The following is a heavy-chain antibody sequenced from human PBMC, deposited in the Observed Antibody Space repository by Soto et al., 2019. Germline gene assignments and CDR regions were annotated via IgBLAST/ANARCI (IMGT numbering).Heavy chain of an antibody. CDR1: GYSFTSYW. D-gene: IGHD4-17*01. CDR2: IYPGDSDT. CDR3: ARRTYGEYYYYYGIDV. Sequence: RGESLKISCKGSGYSFTSYWIGWVRQMPGKGLEWMGIIYPGDSDTRYSPSFQGQVTISADKSISTAYLQWSSLKASDTAMYYCARRTYGEYYYYYGIDVWGQGTTVTGSS. J-gene: IGHJ6*02. V-gene: IGHV5-51*01.